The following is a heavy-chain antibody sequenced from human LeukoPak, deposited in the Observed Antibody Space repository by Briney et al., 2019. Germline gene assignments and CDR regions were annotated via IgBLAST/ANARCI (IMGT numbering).Heavy chain of an antibody. J-gene: IGHJ4*02. V-gene: IGHV4-34*01. D-gene: IGHD6-13*01. CDR3: ARGGRVPVGYSSSWYRSPYFFEH. Sequence: PSETLSLTCAVYGGSFSGYHWSWIRQPPGKGLEWIGEINHSGSTNYNPSLKSRVIISVDTSKNQFSLKLTSVTAADTAVYYCARGGRVPVGYSSSWYRSPYFFEHWGRGTLVTVSS. CDR1: GGSFSGYH. CDR2: INHSGST.